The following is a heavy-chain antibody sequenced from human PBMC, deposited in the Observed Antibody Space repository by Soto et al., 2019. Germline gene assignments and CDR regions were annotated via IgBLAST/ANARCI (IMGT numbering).Heavy chain of an antibody. CDR2: INPSARSA. CDR3: ARDNSAANGVLDH. J-gene: IGHJ4*02. CDR1: GYTFTNYY. V-gene: IGHV1-46*04. D-gene: IGHD1-1*01. Sequence: GASVKVSCKASGYTFTNYYLHWVRQAPGQGLEWVGMINPSARSASYAQKLRGRLTMDRDTSTTTVYMELSRLTFEDTAVYLCARDNSAANGVLDHWGQGTLVTVSS.